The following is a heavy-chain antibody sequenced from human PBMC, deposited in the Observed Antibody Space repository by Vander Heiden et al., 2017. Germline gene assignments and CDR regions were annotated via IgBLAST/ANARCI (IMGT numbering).Heavy chain of an antibody. CDR3: AAILGDSPFDP. D-gene: IGHD3-10*01. Sequence: VQWVRQARGQRLEWIGWIVVGSSNTNYAQKFQERVTITRDMSTSTAYMELSSLRSEDTAVYYCAAILGDSPFDPWGQGTLVTVSS. CDR2: IVVGSSNT. V-gene: IGHV1-58*01. J-gene: IGHJ5*02.